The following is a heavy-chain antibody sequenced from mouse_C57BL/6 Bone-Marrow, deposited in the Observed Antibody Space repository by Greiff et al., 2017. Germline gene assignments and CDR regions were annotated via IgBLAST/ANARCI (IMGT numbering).Heavy chain of an antibody. CDR1: GYTFTSYW. D-gene: IGHD2-12*01. CDR2: IDPSDSET. V-gene: IGHV1-52*01. Sequence: VKLKQPGAELVRPGSSVKLSCKASGYTFTSYWMHWVKQRPIQGLEWIGNIDPSDSETHYNQKFKDKATLTVDKSSSTAYMQLSSLTSEDSAVYYCARGGLYWFAYWGQGTLVTVSA. J-gene: IGHJ3*01. CDR3: ARGGLYWFAY.